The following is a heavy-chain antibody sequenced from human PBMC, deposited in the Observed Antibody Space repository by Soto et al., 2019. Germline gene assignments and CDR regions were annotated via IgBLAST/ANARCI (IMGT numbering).Heavy chain of an antibody. D-gene: IGHD2-21*02. CDR1: GFSVSTSH. CDR3: AKDWDIVVVTAIRYGMDV. J-gene: IGHJ6*02. Sequence: GGSLRLSCAAAGFSVSTSHISWFRQAPGKGLEWVSVIYSGGATHYAVSVKGRLIISRDKSKNTVDLQMNSLRAEDTAVYYCAKDWDIVVVTAIRYGMDVWGQGTTVTVSS. V-gene: IGHV3-53*01. CDR2: IYSGGAT.